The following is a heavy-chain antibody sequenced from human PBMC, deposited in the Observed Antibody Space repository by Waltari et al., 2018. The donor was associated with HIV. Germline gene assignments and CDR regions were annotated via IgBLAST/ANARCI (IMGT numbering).Heavy chain of an antibody. J-gene: IGHJ6*02. CDR1: GFTFSSYG. Sequence: QPGRSLRLSCAASGFTFSSYGMHWVRQAPGKGLEWVAVISYDGSNKYYADSVKGRFTISRDNSKNTLYLQMNSLRAEDTAVYYCAKPAAMASYGMDVWGQGTTVTVSS. CDR2: ISYDGSNK. D-gene: IGHD5-18*01. V-gene: IGHV3-30*18. CDR3: AKPAAMASYGMDV.